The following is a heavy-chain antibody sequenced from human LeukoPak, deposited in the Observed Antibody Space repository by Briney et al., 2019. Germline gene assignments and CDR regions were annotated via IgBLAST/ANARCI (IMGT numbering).Heavy chain of an antibody. V-gene: IGHV4-34*01. Sequence: SETLSLTCAVYGGSFSGYYWSWIRQPPGKGLEWIGEINHSGSTNYNPSLKSRVTISVDTSKNQFSLKLSSVTAADTAVYYCARLDYSDSSLDYWGQGTLVTVSS. CDR3: ARLDYSDSSLDY. CDR2: INHSGST. D-gene: IGHD6-6*01. J-gene: IGHJ4*02. CDR1: GGSFSGYY.